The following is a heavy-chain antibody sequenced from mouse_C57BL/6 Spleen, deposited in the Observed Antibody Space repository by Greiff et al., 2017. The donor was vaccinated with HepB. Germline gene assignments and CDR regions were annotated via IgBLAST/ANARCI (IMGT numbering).Heavy chain of an antibody. CDR2: IYPGDGDT. CDR1: GYAFSSYW. CDR3: ARGGWPPRDY. V-gene: IGHV1-80*01. Sequence: QVHVKQSGAELVKPGASVKISCKASGYAFSSYWMNWVKQRPGKGLEWIGQIYPGDGDTNYNGKFKGKATLTADKSSSTAYMQLSSLTSEDSAVYFCARGGWPPRDYWGQGTTLTVSS. D-gene: IGHD2-3*01. J-gene: IGHJ2*01.